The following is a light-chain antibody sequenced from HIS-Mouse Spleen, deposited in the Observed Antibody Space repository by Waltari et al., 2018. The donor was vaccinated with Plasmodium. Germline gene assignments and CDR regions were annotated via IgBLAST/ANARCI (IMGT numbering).Light chain of an antibody. CDR3: QQYGSSPPGIT. V-gene: IGKV3-20*01. CDR2: GAS. Sequence: DIVSTQSPATLSLSPWERATLSCTSSQSVSSSYLAWYQPKPGQAPRLLIYGASGRATGIPERFSGSGSGTDFTLTISRLEPEDFAVYYCQQYGSSPPGITFGPGTKVDIK. J-gene: IGKJ3*01. CDR1: QSVSSSY.